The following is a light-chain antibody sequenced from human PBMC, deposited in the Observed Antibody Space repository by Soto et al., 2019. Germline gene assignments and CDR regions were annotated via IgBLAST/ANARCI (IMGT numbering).Light chain of an antibody. CDR2: STN. Sequence: QTVVTQEPSFSVSPGGTVTLTCGLRSGSVSTTYYPSWYQQTPGQAPRTVIHSTNTRSSGVPDRFSGSILGNKAALTITGARAEDESNYYCVLYMGSGIWVFGGGTKLTVL. V-gene: IGLV8-61*01. J-gene: IGLJ3*02. CDR3: VLYMGSGIWV. CDR1: SGSVSTTYY.